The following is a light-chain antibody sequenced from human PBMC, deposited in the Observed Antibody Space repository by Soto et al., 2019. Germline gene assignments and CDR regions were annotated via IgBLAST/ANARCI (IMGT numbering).Light chain of an antibody. CDR2: GAF. V-gene: IGKV3-20*01. J-gene: IGKJ1*01. CDR3: QQYGSSPWT. Sequence: EIVLTQSPGTLSLSPGERATLSCRASQSVSSSYLAWYQQKPGQAPRLLIYGAFTRATGIPDRFGGSGSGTDFTLTISRLEPEDFAVYYCQQYGSSPWTFGQGTKLEIK. CDR1: QSVSSSY.